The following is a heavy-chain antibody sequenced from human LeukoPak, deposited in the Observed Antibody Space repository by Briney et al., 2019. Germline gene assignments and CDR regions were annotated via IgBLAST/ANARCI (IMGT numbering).Heavy chain of an antibody. V-gene: IGHV1-69*04. CDR2: IIPMLDIQ. Sequence: SVKVSCEASGGTFSSYVITWVRQAPGQGLEWMGRIIPMLDIQNYAQKFQGRVTITADKSTSTAYMELSSLRSEDTAVYYCASERGATQYFDYWGQGTLVTVSS. CDR1: GGTFSSYV. CDR3: ASERGATQYFDY. J-gene: IGHJ4*02. D-gene: IGHD3-10*01.